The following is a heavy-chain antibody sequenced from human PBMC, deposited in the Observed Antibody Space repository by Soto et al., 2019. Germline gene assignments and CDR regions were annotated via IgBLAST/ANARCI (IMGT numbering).Heavy chain of an antibody. V-gene: IGHV4-59*08. Sequence: SETLSLTCTFSGGSISSYYWSLIRQPPGKGLEWIGYIYYSGSTNYNPSLKSRVTISVDTSKNQFSLKLSSVTAADTAVYYCARFPLDFWSGPGGFDYWGQGTLVTVSS. J-gene: IGHJ4*02. D-gene: IGHD3-3*01. CDR1: GGSISSYY. CDR2: IYYSGST. CDR3: ARFPLDFWSGPGGFDY.